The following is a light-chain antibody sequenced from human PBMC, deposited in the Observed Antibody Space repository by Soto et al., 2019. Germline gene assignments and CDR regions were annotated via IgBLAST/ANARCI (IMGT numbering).Light chain of an antibody. Sequence: QSALTQPASVSGSPGQSITISCTGISSDVGGYDYVSWYQQHPGKAPKLMIYDVSNRPSGVSNRFSGSKSGNTASLTISGLQAEDEADYYCSSYSTSSTRVFGGGTKLTV. CDR2: DVS. CDR3: SSYSTSSTRV. CDR1: SSDVGGYDY. V-gene: IGLV2-14*01. J-gene: IGLJ2*01.